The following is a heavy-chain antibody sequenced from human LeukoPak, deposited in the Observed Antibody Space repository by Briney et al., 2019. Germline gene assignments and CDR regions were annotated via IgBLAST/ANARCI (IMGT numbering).Heavy chain of an antibody. D-gene: IGHD3-10*02. V-gene: IGHV3-74*01. CDR3: AELGITMIGGV. J-gene: IGHJ6*04. CDR1: GFTFSSYW. Sequence: GGSLRLSCAASGFTFSSYWMHWVRHAPGKGLVWVSRINSDGSSTSYADSVKGRFTISRDNAKNSLYLQMNSLTAEDTAVYYCAELGITMIGGVWGKGTTVTISS. CDR2: INSDGSST.